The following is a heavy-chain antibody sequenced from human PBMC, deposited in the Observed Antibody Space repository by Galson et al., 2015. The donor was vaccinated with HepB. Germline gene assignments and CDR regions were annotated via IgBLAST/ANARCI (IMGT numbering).Heavy chain of an antibody. CDR1: GYTFANYW. CDR2: IYPSESDI. D-gene: IGHD1-1*01. Sequence: QSGAEVKKPGESLKISCKGSGYTFANYWIAWVRQMPGKGLDWMGTIYPSESDIRYSPSFRGQVTISADKSITTAFLQWSSLRVSDTAIYYCARAGMDDEDVSDPFDIWGQGTMVTVSS. J-gene: IGHJ3*02. CDR3: ARAGMDDEDVSDPFDI. V-gene: IGHV5-51*03.